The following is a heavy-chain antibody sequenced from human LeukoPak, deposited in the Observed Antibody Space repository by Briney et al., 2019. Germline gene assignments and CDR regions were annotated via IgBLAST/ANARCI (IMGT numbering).Heavy chain of an antibody. Sequence: GGSLTLSCAASVFTLSNYAMHWVRQPAAKGLEWVAVISYDGSNKYYPDSVKGRFTISRDNSKNTLYLQMNSLRAEDTAVYYCARYSSSSTWGQGTLVTVSS. CDR1: VFTLSNYA. V-gene: IGHV3-30-3*01. J-gene: IGHJ4*02. CDR2: ISYDGSNK. D-gene: IGHD6-6*01. CDR3: ARYSSSST.